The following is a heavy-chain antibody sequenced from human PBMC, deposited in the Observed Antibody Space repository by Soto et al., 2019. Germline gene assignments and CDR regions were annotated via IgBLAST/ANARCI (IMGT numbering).Heavy chain of an antibody. CDR3: SRSWWGTDRLLAYNWLDP. D-gene: IGHD2-8*02. CDR2: INPSGGST. Sequence: ASVKVSCKTSGYTFRAYYTHWVRQAPGQGLEWMGLINPSGGSTTYAQQFQGRVTMTTDTFTSTVYMELSSLRSEDTAVYYCSRSWWGTDRLLAYNWLDPWRQGSLVTVSS. CDR1: GYTFRAYY. J-gene: IGHJ5*02. V-gene: IGHV1-46*03.